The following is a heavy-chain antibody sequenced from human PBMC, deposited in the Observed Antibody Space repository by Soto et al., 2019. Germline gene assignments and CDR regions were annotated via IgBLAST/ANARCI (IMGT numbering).Heavy chain of an antibody. CDR1: GFSLNTRGMC. Sequence: SGPTLVNPTQTLTLTCTFSGFSLNTRGMCVSLIRQPPGKALECLALIDWDDDKYYSSSLKTRRTISKDTSKSQVVFTMTNMDPADTATCSCARAPSGDCKNGMDVWGQGTTVT. CDR3: ARAPSGDCKNGMDV. CDR2: IDWDDDK. V-gene: IGHV2-70*01. D-gene: IGHD2-21*02. J-gene: IGHJ6*02.